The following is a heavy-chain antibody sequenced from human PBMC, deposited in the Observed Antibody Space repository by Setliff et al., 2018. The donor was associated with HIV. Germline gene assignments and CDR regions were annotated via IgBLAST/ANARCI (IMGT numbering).Heavy chain of an antibody. CDR1: GYTFTSYY. D-gene: IGHD6-6*01. CDR2: INPSGGST. V-gene: IGHV1-46*01. CDR3: ARDRGGAAREYYFDY. Sequence: ASVKVSCKASGYTFTSYYMHWVRQAPGQGLEWMGIINPSGGSTSYAQKFQGRVAMTRDTSTSTVYMELSSLRSEDTAVYYCARDRGGAAREYYFDYWGQGTLVTVSS. J-gene: IGHJ4*02.